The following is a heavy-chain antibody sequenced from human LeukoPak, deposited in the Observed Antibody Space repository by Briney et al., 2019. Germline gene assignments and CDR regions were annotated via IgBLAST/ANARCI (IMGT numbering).Heavy chain of an antibody. V-gene: IGHV3-21*01. Sequence: GGSLRLSCAGSGFTFSSAWMTWVRQTPGKGLEWVSSISSSSTYIYYADSVKGRFTISRDNAKNSLYLQMNSLRAEDTAVYYCAKSSGWNYYYYYMDVWGKGTTVIASS. D-gene: IGHD6-19*01. CDR3: AKSSGWNYYYYYMDV. CDR2: ISSSSTYI. CDR1: GFTFSSAW. J-gene: IGHJ6*03.